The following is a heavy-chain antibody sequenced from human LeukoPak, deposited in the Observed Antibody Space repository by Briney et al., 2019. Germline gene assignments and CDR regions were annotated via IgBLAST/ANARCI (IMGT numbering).Heavy chain of an antibody. J-gene: IGHJ3*02. V-gene: IGHV7-4-1*02. CDR2: INTNTGNP. CDR1: GYTFTSYA. CDR3: AREWFYDSSGYAFDI. Sequence: GASVKVSCKASGYTFTSYAIHWVRQAPGQGLEWMGWINTNTGNPAYAQGFTGRFVFSLDTSVSTAYLQISSLKAEDTAVYYCAREWFYDSSGYAFDIWGQGTMVIVSS. D-gene: IGHD3-22*01.